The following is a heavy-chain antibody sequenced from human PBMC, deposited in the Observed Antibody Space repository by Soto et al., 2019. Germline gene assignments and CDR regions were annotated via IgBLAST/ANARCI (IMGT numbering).Heavy chain of an antibody. J-gene: IGHJ3*02. CDR1: GYTLTELS. V-gene: IGHV1-24*01. CDR2: FDPEDGET. Sequence: ASVKVSCKVSGYTLTELSMHWVRQAPGKGLEWMGGFDPEDGETIYAQKFQGRVTMTEDTSTDTAYMELSSLRSEDTAVYYCVTENVLLWFGSSRGAFDIWGQGTMVTVSS. D-gene: IGHD3-10*01. CDR3: VTENVLLWFGSSRGAFDI.